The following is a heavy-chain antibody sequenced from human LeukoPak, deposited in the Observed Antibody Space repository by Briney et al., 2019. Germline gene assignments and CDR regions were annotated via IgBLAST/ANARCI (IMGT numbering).Heavy chain of an antibody. V-gene: IGHV4-31*03. CDR1: GGSISSGGYY. CDR2: IYYSGST. J-gene: IGHJ4*02. CDR3: ARDTADCGGDCYSDGYYFDY. Sequence: SETLSLTCTVSGGSISSGGYYWSWIRQHPGTGLEWIGYIYYSGSTYYNPSLKSRVTISVDTSKNQFSLKLSSVTAADTAVYYCARDTADCGGDCYSDGYYFDYWGQGTLVTVSS. D-gene: IGHD2-21*02.